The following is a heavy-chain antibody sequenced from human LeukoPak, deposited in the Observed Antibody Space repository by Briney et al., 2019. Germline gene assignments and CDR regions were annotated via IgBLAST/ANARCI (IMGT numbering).Heavy chain of an antibody. CDR1: GGSISSGDYC. Sequence: PSETLSLTCTVSGGSISSGDYCWTWIRQPPGKGLEWIGYIYYSGSTYYNPSLKSRVTISVDTSQNQFSLKLSSVTAADTAIYYCARERCSSTSCYSFMASDWFDPWGQGTLVTVSS. J-gene: IGHJ5*02. V-gene: IGHV4-30-4*01. CDR2: IYYSGST. CDR3: ARERCSSTSCYSFMASDWFDP. D-gene: IGHD2-2*02.